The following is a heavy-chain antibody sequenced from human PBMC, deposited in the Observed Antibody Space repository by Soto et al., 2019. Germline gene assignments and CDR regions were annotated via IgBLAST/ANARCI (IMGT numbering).Heavy chain of an antibody. V-gene: IGHV4-31*03. D-gene: IGHD3-10*01. CDR1: GGSISSGGYY. CDR2: IYYSGST. Sequence: SETLSLTCTVSGGSISSGGYYWSWIRHHPGKGLEWIGSIYYSGSTYYNPSLKSRVTISVDTSKNQFSLKLSSVTAADTAVYYCARGTGFTEPTLGWGQGTMVTVSS. J-gene: IGHJ3*01. CDR3: ARGTGFTEPTLG.